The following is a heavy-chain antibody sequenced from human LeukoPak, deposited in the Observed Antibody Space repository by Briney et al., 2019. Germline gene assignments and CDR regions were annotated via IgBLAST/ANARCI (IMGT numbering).Heavy chain of an antibody. CDR2: IIPILGIA. D-gene: IGHD2-15*01. Sequence: GASVKVSCKASGGTFSSYAISWVRQAPGQGLEWMGRIIPILGIANYAQKFQGRVTITADKSTSTAYMELSSLRSEDTAVYYCATTTSLGYCSGGSCYDLTYWGQGTLVTVSS. V-gene: IGHV1-69*04. J-gene: IGHJ4*02. CDR1: GGTFSSYA. CDR3: ATTTSLGYCSGGSCYDLTY.